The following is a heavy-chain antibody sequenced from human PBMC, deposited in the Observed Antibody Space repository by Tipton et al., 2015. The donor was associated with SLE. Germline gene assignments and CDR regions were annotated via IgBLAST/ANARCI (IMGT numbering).Heavy chain of an antibody. V-gene: IGHV4-59*08. D-gene: IGHD3-3*01. Sequence: TLSLTCTVSGGSITSHYWTWIRQSPGKEFEWLAYVSYTGGATYNPSLRSRVSISLDTSENQFSLRVTSVTAADSAVYYCARLSAYYRVFDLWGQGTQVTVSS. J-gene: IGHJ4*02. CDR2: VSYTGGA. CDR3: ARLSAYYRVFDL. CDR1: GGSITSHY.